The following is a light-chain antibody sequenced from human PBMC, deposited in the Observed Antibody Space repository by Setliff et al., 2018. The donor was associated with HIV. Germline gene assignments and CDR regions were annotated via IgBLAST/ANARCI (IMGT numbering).Light chain of an antibody. CDR1: SSDIGDYES. Sequence: QSVLTQPASVSGSPGQSITISCTGSSSDIGDYESVSWYQQHPGEVPKLMIYDVNKWPSGVSNRFSGSKSGNTASLTISGLQAEDEADYYCCSYVNSGIYVFGTGTKVTV. CDR2: DVN. V-gene: IGLV2-23*02. J-gene: IGLJ1*01. CDR3: CSYVNSGIYV.